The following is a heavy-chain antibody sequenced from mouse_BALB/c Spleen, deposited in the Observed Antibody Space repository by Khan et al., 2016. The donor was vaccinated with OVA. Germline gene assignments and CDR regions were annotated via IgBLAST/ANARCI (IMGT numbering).Heavy chain of an antibody. V-gene: IGHV5-6*01. CDR2: ISSDGTYT. J-gene: IGHJ3*01. CDR1: GFTFRNYG. D-gene: IGHD4-1*01. CDR3: TSHLTGSFAY. Sequence: EVQLVESGGDLVKPGGSLNLSCAASGFTFRNYGMSWVRQTPDKRLEWVATISSDGTYTYYPDSVKGRFTISRNNAKNTRYLQMSSLKSEDTAMYYCTSHLTGSFAYWGQGTLVTVCA.